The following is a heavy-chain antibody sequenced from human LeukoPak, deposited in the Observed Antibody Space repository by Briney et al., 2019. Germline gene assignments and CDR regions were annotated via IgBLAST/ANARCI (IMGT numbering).Heavy chain of an antibody. V-gene: IGHV3-23*01. CDR2: ISGSGGHT. J-gene: IGHJ4*02. D-gene: IGHD1-26*01. Sequence: GGSLRLSCVGSGFTFSRSAMSWVRLAPGKGLEWVSGISGSGGHTYYTDSVKGRFTISRDNSKTTVSLQMNSLTTDDTAVYYCAKDTTTTGYCLDYWGQGTLVTVSS. CDR1: GFTFSRSA. CDR3: AKDTTTTGYCLDY.